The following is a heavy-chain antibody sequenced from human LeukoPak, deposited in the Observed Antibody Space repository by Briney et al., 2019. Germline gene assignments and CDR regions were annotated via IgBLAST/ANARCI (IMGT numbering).Heavy chain of an antibody. CDR2: MNPNSGNT. CDR1: GYTFTSYD. J-gene: IGHJ4*02. V-gene: IGHV1-8*03. D-gene: IGHD3-3*01. Sequence: ASVKVSCKASGYTFTSYDINWVRQATGQGLEWMAWMNPNSGNTGYAQKFQGRVTITRNTSISTAYMELSSLRSEDTAVYYWARGYYNFWSGYTYYFDYWGQGTLVTVSS. CDR3: ARGYYNFWSGYTYYFDY.